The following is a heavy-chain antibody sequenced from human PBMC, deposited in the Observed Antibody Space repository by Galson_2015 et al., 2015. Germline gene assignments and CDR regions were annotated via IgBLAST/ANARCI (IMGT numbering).Heavy chain of an antibody. CDR2: ISYDGSNK. D-gene: IGHD3-22*01. CDR1: GFTFSSYA. V-gene: IGHV3-30-3*01. J-gene: IGHJ3*02. Sequence: SLRLSCAASGFTFSSYAMHWVRQAPGKGLEWVAVISYDGSNKYYADSVKGRFTISRDNSKNTLYLQMNGLRAEDTAVYYCARERGSYYYDSSGYYYGAFDIWGQGTMVTVSS. CDR3: ARERGSYYYDSSGYYYGAFDI.